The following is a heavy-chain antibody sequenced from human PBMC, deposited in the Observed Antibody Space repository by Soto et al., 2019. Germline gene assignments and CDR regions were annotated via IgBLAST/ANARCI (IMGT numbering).Heavy chain of an antibody. D-gene: IGHD4-17*01. CDR1: GYTFSSYF. Sequence: QVQLVQSGAEVKKPGASVKVSCKASGYTFSSYFISWVRQAPGQGLEWMGWISAYNGNTNYAQNLRGRVTRTTDRSTITAYRRLGGLRSDDTAVYYWARDPPPVDYWGQGTLVTVSS. J-gene: IGHJ4*02. CDR2: ISAYNGNT. V-gene: IGHV1-18*01. CDR3: ARDPPPVDY.